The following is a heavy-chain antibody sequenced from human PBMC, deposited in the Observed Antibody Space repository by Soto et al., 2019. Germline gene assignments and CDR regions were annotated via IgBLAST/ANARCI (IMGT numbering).Heavy chain of an antibody. J-gene: IGHJ4*02. Sequence: PSETLSLTCTVSGGSISSYYWSWIRQPPGKGLEWIGYIYYSGSTNYNPSLKSRVTISVDTSKNQFSLKLSSVTAADTAVYYCARRRSSGHYWCFDYWGQGTLVTVSS. V-gene: IGHV4-59*01. D-gene: IGHD6-19*01. CDR2: IYYSGST. CDR3: ARRRSSGHYWCFDY. CDR1: GGSISSYY.